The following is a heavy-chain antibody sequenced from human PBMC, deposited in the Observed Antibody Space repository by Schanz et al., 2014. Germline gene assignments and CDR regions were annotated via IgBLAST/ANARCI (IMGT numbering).Heavy chain of an antibody. Sequence: VLLVESGGGLVKPGGSLRLSCAASGFTFRNNWMHWFRQGPGKGLSWVSRIDGEGGDTRYADSVKGRFTVFRDNARNMVFLQMNSLRVDDTGVYYCVRDERISSGVWFDPWGQGTLVTVSS. CDR3: VRDERISSGVWFDP. J-gene: IGHJ5*02. CDR1: GFTFRNNW. V-gene: IGHV3-74*01. D-gene: IGHD6-19*01. CDR2: IDGEGGDT.